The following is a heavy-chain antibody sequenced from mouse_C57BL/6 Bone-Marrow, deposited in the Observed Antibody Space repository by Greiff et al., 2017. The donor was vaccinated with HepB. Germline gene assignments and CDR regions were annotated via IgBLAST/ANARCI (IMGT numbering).Heavy chain of an antibody. CDR3: TTDGGFAY. J-gene: IGHJ3*01. CDR2: IDPENGDT. Sequence: VQLQQSGAELVRPGASVKLSCTASGFNIKDDYMHWVKQRPEQGLEWIGWIDPENGDTEYASKFPGKATLTADTSSNTAYLQLSSLTSEDTAVYYCTTDGGFAYWGQGTLVTVSA. CDR1: GFNIKDDY. V-gene: IGHV14-4*01.